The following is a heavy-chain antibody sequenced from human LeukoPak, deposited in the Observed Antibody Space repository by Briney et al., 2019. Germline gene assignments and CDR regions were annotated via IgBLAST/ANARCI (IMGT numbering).Heavy chain of an antibody. CDR3: ARFRTWGDIAFDY. CDR1: GFTFNAFG. CDR2: IGTTSGAI. D-gene: IGHD2-21*02. J-gene: IGHJ4*02. Sequence: QSGGSLRLSCAASGFTFNAFGMNWVRQAPGKGLEWVSYIGTTSGAIYYADSVKGRFTISRDSAKNSLYLQMNSLRAEDTAVYYCARFRTWGDIAFDYWGQGTLVTVSS. V-gene: IGHV3-48*01.